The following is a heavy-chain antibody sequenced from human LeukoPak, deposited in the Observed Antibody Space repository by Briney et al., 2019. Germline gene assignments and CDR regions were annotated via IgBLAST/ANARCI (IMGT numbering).Heavy chain of an antibody. CDR2: ISYDGNNK. CDR1: GFTFSSYG. CDR3: AKDLVVVAATALDY. J-gene: IGHJ4*02. D-gene: IGHD2-15*01. Sequence: PGRSLRLSCAASGFTFSSYGMHWVRQAPGKGLEWVALISYDGNNKYYADSVKGRFTISRDNSKNTLYLQMNSLRAEDTAVYYCAKDLVVVAATALDYWGQGTLVTVSS. V-gene: IGHV3-30*18.